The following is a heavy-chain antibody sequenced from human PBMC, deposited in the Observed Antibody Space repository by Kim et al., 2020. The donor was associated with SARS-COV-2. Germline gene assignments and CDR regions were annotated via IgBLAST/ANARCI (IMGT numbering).Heavy chain of an antibody. D-gene: IGHD2-2*01. Sequence: GGSLRLSCAASGFTVSSNYMSWVRQAPGKGLEWVSVIYSGGSTYYADSVKGRFTISRDNSKNTLYLQMNSLRAEDTAVYYCARLGGVVPAAIEPDYWGQGTLVTVSS. CDR2: IYSGGST. CDR3: ARLGGVVPAAIEPDY. J-gene: IGHJ4*02. CDR1: GFTVSSNY. V-gene: IGHV3-53*01.